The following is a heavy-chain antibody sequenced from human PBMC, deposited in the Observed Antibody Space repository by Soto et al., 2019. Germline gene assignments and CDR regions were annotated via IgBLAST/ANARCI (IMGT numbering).Heavy chain of an antibody. CDR2: MNPDSGTT. Sequence: QVQLVQSGAEVKKPGASVKVSCKASGYTFINYDINWVRQAPGQGLEWVGWMNPDSGTTGYAQNFQGRVTITGNTSISSVYMELSSLTSEDTAVYYCARRRGSNGWFDLWGQVTLVTVSS. CDR3: ARRRGSNGWFDL. J-gene: IGHJ5*02. D-gene: IGHD2-8*01. CDR1: GYTFINYD. V-gene: IGHV1-8*01.